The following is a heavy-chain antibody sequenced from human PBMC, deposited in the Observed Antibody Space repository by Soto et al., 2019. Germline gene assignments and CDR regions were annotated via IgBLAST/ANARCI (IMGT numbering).Heavy chain of an antibody. Sequence: QVQLVQSGAELKEPGDSVRVSCEASGYTFTAYYIHWVRQAPGQGLEWMGWINPRLGDTEYAQDFQGRVYMTRDTSISTGYMELSRLTSDDTAIYYCARNMDYYYGPGSGNGHGFWGQGTTVTVFS. V-gene: IGHV1-2*02. CDR3: ARNMDYYYGPGSGNGHGF. J-gene: IGHJ6*02. D-gene: IGHD3-10*01. CDR2: INPRLGDT. CDR1: GYTFTAYY.